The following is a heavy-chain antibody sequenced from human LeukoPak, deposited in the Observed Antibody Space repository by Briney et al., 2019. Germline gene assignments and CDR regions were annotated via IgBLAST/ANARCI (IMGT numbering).Heavy chain of an antibody. V-gene: IGHV4-59*01. CDR2: IYYIGSN. CDR3: ARVGFGNTPHPIDY. Sequence: SGAVSLTCTVSGGSISSYYWSWIRQPPGKGLEWIGYIYYIGSNNYNPSLKSRVTISVDTSKNQFSLELSSVTAADTAVYYCARVGFGNTPHPIDYWGQGTLVTV. CDR1: GGSISSYY. J-gene: IGHJ4*02. D-gene: IGHD4-23*01.